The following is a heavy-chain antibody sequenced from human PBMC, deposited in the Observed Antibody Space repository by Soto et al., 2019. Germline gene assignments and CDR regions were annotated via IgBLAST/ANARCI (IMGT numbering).Heavy chain of an antibody. CDR3: ARSRCSGGSCPYNDY. V-gene: IGHV4-34*01. Sequence: QVQLQQWGAGLLKPSETLSLTCAVYGGSFSGYYWSWIRHPPGKGLEWIGEINHSGSTNYNPSLKSRVTISVDTSKNQFSLKLSSVTAADTAVYYCARSRCSGGSCPYNDYWGQGTLVTVSS. CDR2: INHSGST. CDR1: GGSFSGYY. D-gene: IGHD2-15*01. J-gene: IGHJ4*02.